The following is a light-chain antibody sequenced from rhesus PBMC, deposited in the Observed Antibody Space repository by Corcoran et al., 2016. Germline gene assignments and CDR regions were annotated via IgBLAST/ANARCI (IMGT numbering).Light chain of an antibody. CDR2: AAS. V-gene: IGKV1-33*02. CDR1: QGISND. Sequence: DIRMSQSPSSLSASVGDKVTINCRASQGISNDLAWYQQKPRKAPKLLIYAASSLEGGVPSRFRGISSRTEFTLTISRLQPEEFATYYCHQGYSTPYSFGQWTKVEIK. CDR3: HQGYSTPYS. J-gene: IGKJ2*01.